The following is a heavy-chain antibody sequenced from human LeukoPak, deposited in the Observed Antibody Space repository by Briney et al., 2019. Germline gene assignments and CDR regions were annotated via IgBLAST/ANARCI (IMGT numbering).Heavy chain of an antibody. CDR3: AELGITMIGGV. CDR1: GYTFSSYE. V-gene: IGHV3-48*03. Sequence: GGSLRLSCAASGYTFSSYEMNWVRQAPGKGREWVSYISSSGSTIYYADSVKGRFTISRGNAKNSLYLQMNSLRAEDTAVYYCAELGITMIGGVGGKGTTVTISS. CDR2: ISSSGSTI. D-gene: IGHD3-10*02. J-gene: IGHJ6*04.